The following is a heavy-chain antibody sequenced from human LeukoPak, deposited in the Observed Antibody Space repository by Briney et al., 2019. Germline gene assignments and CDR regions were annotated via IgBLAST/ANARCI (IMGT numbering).Heavy chain of an antibody. Sequence: SETLSLTCTVSGGSISSSSYYWGWIRQPPGKGLEWIGSIYYSGSTYYTPSLHSRVTISVDTSKNQFSLKLSSVTAADTAVYYCARQTDYYDSSGYYPGADYFDYWGQGTLVTVSS. D-gene: IGHD3-22*01. CDR2: IYYSGST. V-gene: IGHV4-39*01. CDR3: ARQTDYYDSSGYYPGADYFDY. CDR1: GGSISSSSYY. J-gene: IGHJ4*02.